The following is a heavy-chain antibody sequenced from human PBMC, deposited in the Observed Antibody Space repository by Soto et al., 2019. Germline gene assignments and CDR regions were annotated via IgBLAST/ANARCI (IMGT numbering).Heavy chain of an antibody. CDR3: ARGGLLGFRDSHPWFDP. Sequence: SVKVSCKASGGTFSSYAISWVREAPGQGLEWMGGIIPIIGTANYAQKFQGRVTITADESTSTAYMELSSLRSEDTAVYYCARGGLLGFRDSHPWFDPWGQGTLVTVSS. D-gene: IGHD2-15*01. CDR2: IIPIIGTA. V-gene: IGHV1-69*13. J-gene: IGHJ5*02. CDR1: GGTFSSYA.